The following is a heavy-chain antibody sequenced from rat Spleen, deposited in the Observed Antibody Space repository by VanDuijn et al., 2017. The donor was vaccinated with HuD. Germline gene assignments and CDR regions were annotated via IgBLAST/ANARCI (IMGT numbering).Heavy chain of an antibody. CDR2: ISTSGGNL. V-gene: IGHV5S13*01. Sequence: EVQLVESGGGLVQPRRSLKLSCTASGFTFSNYGMAWIRQAPGKGLEWVASISTSGGNLYYRDSVKGRFTISRDNAKSTLYLQMDSLRSEDTATYYCARAGYTTSYRYWYFDFWGPGTMVTVSS. D-gene: IGHD1-6*01. CDR3: ARAGYTTSYRYWYFDF. J-gene: IGHJ1*01. CDR1: GFTFSNYG.